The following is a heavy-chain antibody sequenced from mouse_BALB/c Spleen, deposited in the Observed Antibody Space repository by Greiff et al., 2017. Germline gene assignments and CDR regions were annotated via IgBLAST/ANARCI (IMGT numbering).Heavy chain of an antibody. D-gene: IGHD4-1*01. CDR2: IWSGGST. J-gene: IGHJ3*01. V-gene: IGHV2-2*02. CDR3: AREETGAWFAY. CDR1: GFSLTSYG. Sequence: QVQLQQSGPGLVQPSQSLSITCTVSGFSLTSYGVHWVRQSPGKGLEWLGVIWSGGSTDYNAAFISRLSISKDNSKSQVFFKMNSLQANDTAIYYCAREETGAWFAYWGQGTLVTVSA.